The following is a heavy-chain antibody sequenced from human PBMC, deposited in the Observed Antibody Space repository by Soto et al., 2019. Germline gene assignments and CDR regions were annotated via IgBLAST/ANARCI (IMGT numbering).Heavy chain of an antibody. V-gene: IGHV1-18*01. D-gene: IGHD3-10*01. CDR2: ISAYNGNT. CDR3: ARGGPTSADYYYGMDV. CDR1: GYTFSNDG. Sequence: QVQLVQSGAEVRRPGASVKVSCKASGYTFSNDGINWVRQAPGQGLEWMGWISAYNGNTEYAQNFQGRVIMTTDTSTSTAYMELRSLRSDDTAVYSCARGGPTSADYYYGMDVWGLGTTVTVSS. J-gene: IGHJ6*02.